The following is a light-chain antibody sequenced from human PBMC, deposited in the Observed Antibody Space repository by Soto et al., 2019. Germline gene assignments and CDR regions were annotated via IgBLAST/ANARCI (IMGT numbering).Light chain of an antibody. CDR3: ALYMASGISI. Sequence: QTVVTQEPSFSMSTGGTVTLTCGLTSGSASTSYYPSWYQQTPGQPPRTLIYSTNTRSPGVPDRFSGSIVGNKAALTITGAQADDESDYYCALYMASGISIFGGGTKLTVL. CDR1: SGSASTSYY. J-gene: IGLJ2*01. V-gene: IGLV8-61*01. CDR2: STN.